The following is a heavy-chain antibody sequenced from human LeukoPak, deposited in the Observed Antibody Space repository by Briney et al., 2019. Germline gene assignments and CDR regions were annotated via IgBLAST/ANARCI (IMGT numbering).Heavy chain of an antibody. V-gene: IGHV3-33*01. CDR3: AGSALPGTSIDY. D-gene: IGHD1/OR15-1a*01. Sequence: GGSLRLSCAASGFTFSSYGMHWVRQAPGKGLEWVAVIWYDGSNKYYADSVKGRFTISRDNSKNTLYLQMNSLRAEDTAVYYCAGSALPGTSIDYWGQGTLVTVSS. CDR2: IWYDGSNK. J-gene: IGHJ4*02. CDR1: GFTFSSYG.